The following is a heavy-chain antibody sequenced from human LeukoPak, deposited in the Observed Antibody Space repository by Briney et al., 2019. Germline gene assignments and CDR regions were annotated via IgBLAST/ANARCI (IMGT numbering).Heavy chain of an antibody. CDR3: ARRKNYYFDY. V-gene: IGHV5-51*01. CDR2: FYPDDSDT. Sequence: GESLKISCNGSGYXFTDYWIRWVRQMPGKGLEWMGIFYPDDSDTRYNPSFQGQVTISADKSISTAYLQWSSLKASDTAMYYCARRKNYYFDYWGQGTLVTVSS. CDR1: GYXFTDYW. J-gene: IGHJ4*02. D-gene: IGHD1-7*01.